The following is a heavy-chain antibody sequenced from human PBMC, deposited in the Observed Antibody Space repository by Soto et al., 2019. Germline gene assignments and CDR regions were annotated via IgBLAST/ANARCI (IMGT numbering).Heavy chain of an antibody. J-gene: IGHJ5*02. D-gene: IGHD2-21*01. Sequence: EVQLLESGGTLVQPGESLRLSCEVSGFSFSSFAMNWVRQAPGAGLEWVSSIRGTATSYADSVKGRFTISRVNSKNTVHLQMNTLRGQATAVYYCAKCSVWMTTCGGWCNWFDPWGPGTLVIVSS. CDR3: AKCSVWMTTCGGWCNWFDP. CDR2: IRGTAT. V-gene: IGHV3-23*01. CDR1: GFSFSSFA.